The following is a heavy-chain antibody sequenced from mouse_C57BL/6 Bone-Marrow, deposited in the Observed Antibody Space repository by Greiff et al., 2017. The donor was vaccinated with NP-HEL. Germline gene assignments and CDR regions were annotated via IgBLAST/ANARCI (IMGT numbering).Heavy chain of an antibody. Sequence: VHLVESGPGLVAPSQSLSITCTVSGFSLTSYGVDWVRKSPGKGLEWLGVIWGVGSTNYNSALKSRLSISKDNSKSQVFLKMNSLQTDDTAMYYCASDWGSSRFAYWGQGTLVTVSA. D-gene: IGHD1-1*01. CDR3: ASDWGSSRFAY. CDR2: IWGVGST. V-gene: IGHV2-6*01. J-gene: IGHJ3*01. CDR1: GFSLTSYG.